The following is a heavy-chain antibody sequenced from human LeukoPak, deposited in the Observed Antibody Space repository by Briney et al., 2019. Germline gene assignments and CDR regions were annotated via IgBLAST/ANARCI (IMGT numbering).Heavy chain of an antibody. Sequence: SETLSPTCTVSGGSISSSSYYWGWIRQPPGKGLEWIGSIYYSGSTYYNPSLKSRVTISVDTSKNQFSLKLSSVTAADTAVYYCATTLWFGMNWFDPWGQGTLVTVS. J-gene: IGHJ5*02. D-gene: IGHD3-10*01. CDR2: IYYSGST. V-gene: IGHV4-39*01. CDR1: GGSISSSSYY. CDR3: ATTLWFGMNWFDP.